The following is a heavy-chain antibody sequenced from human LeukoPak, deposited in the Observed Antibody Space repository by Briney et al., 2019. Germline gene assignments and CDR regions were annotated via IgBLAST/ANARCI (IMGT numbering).Heavy chain of an antibody. D-gene: IGHD6-19*01. J-gene: IGHJ5*02. CDR3: AGHAGYSSGWYGSPQMYNWFDP. V-gene: IGHV1-69*06. CDR2: IIPIFGTA. CDR1: GGTFSSYA. Sequence: GASVKVSCKASGGTFSSYAISWVRQAPGQGLEWMGGIIPIFGTANYAQKFQGRVTITADKSTSTAYMELSSLRSEDTAVYYCAGHAGYSSGWYGSPQMYNWFDPWGQGTLVTVSS.